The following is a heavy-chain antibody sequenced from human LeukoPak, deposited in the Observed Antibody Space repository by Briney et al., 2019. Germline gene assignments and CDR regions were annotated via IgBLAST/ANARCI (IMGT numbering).Heavy chain of an antibody. CDR2: IRYDGSNK. CDR3: AKVSEYYDSSGYSDY. Sequence: GGSLRLSCAASGFTFSSYGMHWVRQAPGKGLEWVAFIRYDGSNKYYADSVKGRFTISRDNSRNTLYLQMNSLSAEDTAVYYCAKVSEYYDSSGYSDYWGQGTLVTVSS. D-gene: IGHD3-22*01. V-gene: IGHV3-30*02. J-gene: IGHJ4*02. CDR1: GFTFSSYG.